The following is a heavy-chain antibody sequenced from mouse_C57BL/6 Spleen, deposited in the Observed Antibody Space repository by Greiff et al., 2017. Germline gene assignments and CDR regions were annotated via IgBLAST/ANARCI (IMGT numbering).Heavy chain of an antibody. CDR3: ARWGYGSSHYFDY. D-gene: IGHD1-1*01. V-gene: IGHV1-72*01. CDR2: IGPNSGGT. Sequence: QVKLQQPGAELVKPGASVKLSCKASGYTFTSYWMHWVKQRPGRGLEWIGRIGPNSGGTKYNEKFKSQATLTVDKPTSTAYMQLSSLTSGDSAVYCCARWGYGSSHYFDYWGQGTTLTVSS. CDR1: GYTFTSYW. J-gene: IGHJ2*01.